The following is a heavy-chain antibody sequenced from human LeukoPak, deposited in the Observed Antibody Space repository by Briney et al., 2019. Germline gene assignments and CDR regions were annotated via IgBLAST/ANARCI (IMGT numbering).Heavy chain of an antibody. D-gene: IGHD3-3*01. CDR3: ARDKSVDFWSGYYTLFDY. CDR1: GGSISSYY. Sequence: SETLSLTCTVSGGSISSYYWSWIRQPAGKGLEWIGRIYTSRSTNYNPSLRSRVTMSVDTSKNQFSLKLSSVTAADTAVYYCARDKSVDFWSGYYTLFDYWGQGTLVTVSS. V-gene: IGHV4-4*07. J-gene: IGHJ4*02. CDR2: IYTSRST.